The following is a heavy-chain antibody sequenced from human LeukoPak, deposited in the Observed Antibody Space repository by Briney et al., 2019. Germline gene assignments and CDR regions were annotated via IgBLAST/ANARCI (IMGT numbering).Heavy chain of an antibody. V-gene: IGHV3-13*01. Sequence: GGSLRLSCAASGFTFSSHDMHWVRQATGKGLEWVSAIGTTSDTYYPDSVKGRFTISRESAKNSLYLQMNSLRAGDTAVYYCARAISMVRGVNYFDYWGQGTLVTVSS. CDR1: GFTFSSHD. J-gene: IGHJ4*02. D-gene: IGHD3-10*01. CDR2: IGTTSDT. CDR3: ARAISMVRGVNYFDY.